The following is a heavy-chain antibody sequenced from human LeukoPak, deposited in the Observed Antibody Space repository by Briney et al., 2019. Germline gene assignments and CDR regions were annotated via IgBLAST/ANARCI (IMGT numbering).Heavy chain of an antibody. Sequence: SETLSLTCAVYGGSFSGYYWSWIRQPPGKGLEWIGEINHSGSTNYNPSLKSRVTISVDTSKNQFSLKLSSVTAADTAVYYCARGVVVVAAHPKYYYYYYYMDVWGKGTTVTVSS. J-gene: IGHJ6*03. D-gene: IGHD2-15*01. CDR3: ARGVVVVAAHPKYYYYYYYMDV. CDR1: GGSFSGYY. V-gene: IGHV4-34*01. CDR2: INHSGST.